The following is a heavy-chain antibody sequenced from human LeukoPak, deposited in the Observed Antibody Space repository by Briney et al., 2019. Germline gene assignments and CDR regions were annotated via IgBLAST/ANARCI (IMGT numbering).Heavy chain of an antibody. V-gene: IGHV4-4*02. CDR1: GGSISSSNW. CDR3: ARVGVLLWFGESPPYNWFDP. J-gene: IGHJ5*02. CDR2: IYHSGST. Sequence: PSGTLSLTCAVSGGSISSSNWWSWVRQPPGKGLEWIGEIYHSGSTNYNPSLKSRVTISVDKSKNQFSLKLSSVTAADTAVYYCARVGVLLWFGESPPYNWFDPWGQGTLVTVSS. D-gene: IGHD3-10*01.